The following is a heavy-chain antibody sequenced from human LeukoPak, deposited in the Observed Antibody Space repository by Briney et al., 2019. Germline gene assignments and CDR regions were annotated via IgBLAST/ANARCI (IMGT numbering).Heavy chain of an antibody. CDR3: ARSLNTMVRGAIAHYYDGMDV. CDR1: GGTFSSYA. J-gene: IGHJ6*04. CDR2: SIPNLGTA. D-gene: IGHD3-10*01. Sequence: SSVKVSRKASGGTFSSYAISWVRQPHRQGQEWMGGSIPNLGTANYAEKFQGRVRITADESTSTAYMELSSLRSEDTAVYYCARSLNTMVRGAIAHYYDGMDVWGKGTTVTVSS. V-gene: IGHV1-69*13.